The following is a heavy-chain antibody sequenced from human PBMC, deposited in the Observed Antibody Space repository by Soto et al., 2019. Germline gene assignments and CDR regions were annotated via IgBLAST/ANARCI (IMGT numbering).Heavy chain of an antibody. CDR1: GFTVSSNY. CDR2: IYSGGST. V-gene: IGHV3-66*01. J-gene: IGHJ5*02. Sequence: VPLVESGGGLVQPGGSLRLSCAASGFTVSSNYMSWVRQAPGKGLEWVSVIYSGGSTYYADSVKGRFTISRDNSKNTLYLQMNSLRAEDTAVYYCARDRHYGSGSYGYRNWFDPWGQGTLVTVSS. D-gene: IGHD3-10*01. CDR3: ARDRHYGSGSYGYRNWFDP.